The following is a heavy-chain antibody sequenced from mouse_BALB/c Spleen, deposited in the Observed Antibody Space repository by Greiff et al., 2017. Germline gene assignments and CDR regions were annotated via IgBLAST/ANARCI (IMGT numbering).Heavy chain of an antibody. CDR3: ARPLLRSAWFAY. D-gene: IGHD1-1*01. Sequence: VQLQQPGAALVMPGASVKMSCKASGYTFTDYWMHWVKQRPGQGLEWIGAIDTSDSYTSYNQKFKGKATLTVDESSSTAYMQLSSLTSEDSAVYYCARPLLRSAWFAYWGQGALVTVSA. CDR2: IDTSDSYT. J-gene: IGHJ3*01. CDR1: GYTFTDYW. V-gene: IGHV1-69*01.